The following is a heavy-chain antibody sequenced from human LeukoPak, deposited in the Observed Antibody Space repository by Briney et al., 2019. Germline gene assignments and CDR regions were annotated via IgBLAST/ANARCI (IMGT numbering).Heavy chain of an antibody. J-gene: IGHJ5*02. Sequence: SETLSLTCTVSGGSISTYYWSWIRQAPGKGLEWIGEINHSGSTNYNPSLKSRVTISVDTSKNQFSLKLSSVTAADTAVYYCARSRPRKYYYGSGRSYNWFDPWGQGTLVTVSS. CDR1: GGSISTYY. V-gene: IGHV4-34*01. CDR3: ARSRPRKYYYGSGRSYNWFDP. D-gene: IGHD3-10*01. CDR2: INHSGST.